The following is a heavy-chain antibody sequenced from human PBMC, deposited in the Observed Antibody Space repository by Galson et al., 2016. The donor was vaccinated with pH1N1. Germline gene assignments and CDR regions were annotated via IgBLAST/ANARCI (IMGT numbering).Heavy chain of an antibody. CDR1: GGTFVSYS. D-gene: IGHD6-13*01. V-gene: IGHV1-18*04. Sequence: TVKVSCKVSGGTFVSYSINWVRQAPGQGLEWMGRISAINASPSYAQKFQGRVTMTSDPSTNTAYMELGSLRSDDTAVYYCARTAAAAYFDYWGQGTLITVSS. CDR3: ARTAAAAYFDY. CDR2: ISAINASP. J-gene: IGHJ4*02.